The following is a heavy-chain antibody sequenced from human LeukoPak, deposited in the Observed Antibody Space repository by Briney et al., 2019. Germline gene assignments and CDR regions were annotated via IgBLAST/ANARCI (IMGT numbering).Heavy chain of an antibody. D-gene: IGHD6-19*01. J-gene: IGHJ4*02. V-gene: IGHV3-23*01. CDR1: GFTFSSYA. CDR2: ISGSGGST. CDR3: ANQQWLAKGVDY. Sequence: GSLRLSCAASGFTFSSYAMSWVRQAPGKGLEWVSAISGSGGSTYYADSVKGRFTISRDNSKNTLYLQMNSLRAEDTAVYYCANQQWLAKGVDYWGQGTLVTVSS.